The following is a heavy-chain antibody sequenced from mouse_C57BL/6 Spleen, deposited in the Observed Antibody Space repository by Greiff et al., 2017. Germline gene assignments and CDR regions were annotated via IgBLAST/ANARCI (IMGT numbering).Heavy chain of an antibody. CDR2: IYPGDGDT. Sequence: VQLQQSGAELVKPGASVKISCKASGYAFSSYWMNWVNQRPGKGLEWIGQIYPGDGDTNYNGKFKGKATLTADKSSSTAYMQLSSLTSEDSAVYFCARNGNYWYFDVWGTGTTVTVSS. J-gene: IGHJ1*03. CDR3: ARNGNYWYFDV. V-gene: IGHV1-80*01. D-gene: IGHD2-1*01. CDR1: GYAFSSYW.